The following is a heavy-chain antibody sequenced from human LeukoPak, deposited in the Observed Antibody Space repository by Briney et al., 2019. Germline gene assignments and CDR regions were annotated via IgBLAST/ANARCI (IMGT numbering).Heavy chain of an antibody. CDR2: ISAYNGNT. V-gene: IGHV1-18*01. D-gene: IGHD3-22*01. CDR1: GYTFTSYG. J-gene: IGHJ4*02. CDR3: ARDGTYYYDSSGYDY. Sequence: EASVTVSCKASGYTFTSYGISWVRQAPGQGLEWMGWISAYNGNTNYAQKLQGRVTMTTDTSTSTAYMELRSLRSDDTAVYYCARDGTYYYDSSGYDYWGQGTLVTVSS.